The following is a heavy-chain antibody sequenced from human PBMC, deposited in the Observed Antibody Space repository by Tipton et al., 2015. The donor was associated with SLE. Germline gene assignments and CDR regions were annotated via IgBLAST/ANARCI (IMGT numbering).Heavy chain of an antibody. Sequence: SLRLSCSASGFTFSSYAMHWVRQAPGKGLEYVSAISSNGGSTYYADSVKGRFTVSRDNSKNTLYLQMNSLRAEDTAVYYCARGPNYYGSGSYVDYWGQGTLVTVSS. J-gene: IGHJ4*02. CDR3: ARGPNYYGSGSYVDY. CDR2: ISSNGGST. D-gene: IGHD3-10*01. CDR1: GFTFSSYA. V-gene: IGHV3-64*04.